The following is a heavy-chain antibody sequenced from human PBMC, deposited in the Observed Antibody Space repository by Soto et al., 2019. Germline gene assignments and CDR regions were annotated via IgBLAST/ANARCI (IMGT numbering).Heavy chain of an antibody. J-gene: IGHJ4*02. V-gene: IGHV4-59*12. CDR3: ARVGRDWYYDSSGYYSRCFDY. Sequence: PSETLSLTCTVSGGSISSYYWSWIRQPPGKGLEWIGYIYYSGSTNYNPSLKSRVTISVDTSKNQFSLKLSSVTAADTAVYYCARVGRDWYYDSSGYYSRCFDYWGQGTLVTVSS. CDR1: GGSISSYY. D-gene: IGHD3-22*01. CDR2: IYYSGST.